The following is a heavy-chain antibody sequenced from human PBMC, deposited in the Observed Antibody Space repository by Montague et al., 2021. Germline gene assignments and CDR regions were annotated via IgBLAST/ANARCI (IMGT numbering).Heavy chain of an antibody. CDR3: ARNLASAAPGAFDI. V-gene: IGHV3-74*01. Sequence: SLRLSCAASGFSFSSYWMHWVRQAPGKGLLWVSRITLDGSSTTFADSVKGRFTTSRDNAKATLYLQMNSLRVEDTAGYYCARNLASAAPGAFDIWGQGTMVTVSS. J-gene: IGHJ3*02. CDR2: ITLDGSST. CDR1: GFSFSSYW. D-gene: IGHD6-13*01.